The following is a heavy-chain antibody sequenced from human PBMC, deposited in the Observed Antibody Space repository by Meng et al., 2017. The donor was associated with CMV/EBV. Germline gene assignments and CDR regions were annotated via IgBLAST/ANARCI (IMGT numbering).Heavy chain of an antibody. V-gene: IGHV1-18*01. J-gene: IGHJ3*02. CDR2: ISAYNGNT. CDR3: ARDGYCSSTSCPAGNAFDI. D-gene: IGHD2-2*03. CDR1: GYTFTSYG. Sequence: ASVKVSCRASGYTFTSYGIGWVRQAPGQGLEWMGWISAYNGNTNYAQKLQGRVTMTTDTSTSTAYMELRSLRSDDTAVYYCARDGYCSSTSCPAGNAFDIWGQGTMVTVSS.